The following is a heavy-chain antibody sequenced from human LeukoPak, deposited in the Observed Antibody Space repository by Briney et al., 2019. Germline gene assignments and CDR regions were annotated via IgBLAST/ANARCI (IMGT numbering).Heavy chain of an antibody. V-gene: IGHV5-51*01. J-gene: IGHJ4*02. CDR2: IYPGDSDT. D-gene: IGHD3-22*01. Sequence: GESLKISCKGSGYSFTSYWIGWVRQMPGKDLEWMGIIYPGDSDTRYSPSFQGQVTISADKSISTAYLQWSSLKASDTAMYYCARHISYYDSSGYFDYWGQGTLVTVSS. CDR3: ARHISYYDSSGYFDY. CDR1: GYSFTSYW.